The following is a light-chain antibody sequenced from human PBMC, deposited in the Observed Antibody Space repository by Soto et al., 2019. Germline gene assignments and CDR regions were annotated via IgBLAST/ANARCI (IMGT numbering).Light chain of an antibody. CDR3: SSYTSSSTLYV. CDR1: SRDVGGYNY. Sequence: QSVLTQPASVSGSPGQSITISCTGTSRDVGGYNYVSWYQQNPGKAPKLMIYEVSNRPSGVSNRFSGSKSGNTASLTISGLQAEDEADYYCSSYTSSSTLYVFGTGTKVTVL. V-gene: IGLV2-14*01. CDR2: EVS. J-gene: IGLJ1*01.